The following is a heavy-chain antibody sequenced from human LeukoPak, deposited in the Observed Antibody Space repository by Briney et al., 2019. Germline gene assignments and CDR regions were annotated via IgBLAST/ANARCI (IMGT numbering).Heavy chain of an antibody. J-gene: IGHJ4*02. CDR3: ARVTRGVAVAGVFDY. CDR1: GGSFSGYY. D-gene: IGHD6-19*01. CDR2: INHSGST. V-gene: IGHV4-34*01. Sequence: SETLSLTCAVYGGSFSGYYWSWIRQPPGKGLEWIGEINHSGSTNYNPSLKSRVTISVDTSKNQFSLKLSSVTAADTAVYYCARVTRGVAVAGVFDYWGQGTLVTVSS.